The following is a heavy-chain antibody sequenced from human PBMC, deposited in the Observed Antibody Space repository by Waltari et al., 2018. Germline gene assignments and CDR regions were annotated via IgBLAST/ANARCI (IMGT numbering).Heavy chain of an antibody. D-gene: IGHD3-16*01. CDR2: ISGSGGST. CDR1: GFTFSSYA. J-gene: IGHJ4*02. CDR3: AKALGAKPDTPLY. Sequence: EVQLLESGGGLVQPGGSLRLSCAASGFTFSSYAMSWVRQAPGKGLEWVAAISGSGGSTYYADSVNGRFTISGDNSKNTLYLQMNSLRAEDTAVYYCAKALGAKPDTPLYWGQGTLVTISS. V-gene: IGHV3-23*01.